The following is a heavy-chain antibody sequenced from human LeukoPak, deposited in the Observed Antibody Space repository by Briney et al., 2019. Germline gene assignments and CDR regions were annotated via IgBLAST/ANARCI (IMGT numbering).Heavy chain of an antibody. Sequence: PGGSLRLSCAASGFTFSSYAMHWVRQAPGKGLEWVAVISYDGSNKYYADSVKGRFTISRDNSKNTLYLQMNSPRAEDTAVYYCARAPTNVLRYFDWSPGGAFDIWGQGTMVTVSS. D-gene: IGHD3-9*01. J-gene: IGHJ3*02. CDR3: ARAPTNVLRYFDWSPGGAFDI. V-gene: IGHV3-30*04. CDR1: GFTFSSYA. CDR2: ISYDGSNK.